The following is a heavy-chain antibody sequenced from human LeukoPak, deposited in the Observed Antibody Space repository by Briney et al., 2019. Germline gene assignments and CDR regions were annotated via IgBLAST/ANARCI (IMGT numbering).Heavy chain of an antibody. V-gene: IGHV4-4*07. CDR1: GGSISSYY. D-gene: IGHD4-17*01. Sequence: SETLSLTCTVSGGSISSYYWSWIRQPAGEGLEWIGRIYTSGSTYYNPSLKSRVTMSVDTSKNQFSLKLSSVTAADTAVYYCASLRLRSRTYWGQGTLVTVSS. J-gene: IGHJ4*02. CDR2: IYTSGST. CDR3: ASLRLRSRTY.